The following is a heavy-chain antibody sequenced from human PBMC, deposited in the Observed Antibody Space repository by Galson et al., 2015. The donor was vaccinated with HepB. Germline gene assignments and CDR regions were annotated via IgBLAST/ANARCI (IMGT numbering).Heavy chain of an antibody. CDR2: IKQDGSER. Sequence: SLRLSCAASGFTFSNYWMSWVGQAPGKGLEWVANIKQDGSERYYVDSVRGRFTISRDNAKNSLYLQLNSLRAEDTAVYYCARDRWYESLDYWGQGTLVTVSS. V-gene: IGHV3-7*01. CDR1: GFTFSNYW. D-gene: IGHD6-13*01. J-gene: IGHJ4*02. CDR3: ARDRWYESLDY.